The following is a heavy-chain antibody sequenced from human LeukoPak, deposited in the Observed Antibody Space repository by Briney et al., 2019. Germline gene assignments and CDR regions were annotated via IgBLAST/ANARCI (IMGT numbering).Heavy chain of an antibody. CDR1: GFTFSSYW. J-gene: IGHJ4*02. CDR2: INTDGSST. Sequence: GGSLRLSCAASGFTFSSYWMHWVRQAPERGLVWVSRINTDGSSTTYADSVKGRFTISRDNAKNTLYLQMNSLRVEDTAVYYCATDRGFSDFWGQGTLVTVSS. V-gene: IGHV3-74*01. CDR3: ATDRGFSDF.